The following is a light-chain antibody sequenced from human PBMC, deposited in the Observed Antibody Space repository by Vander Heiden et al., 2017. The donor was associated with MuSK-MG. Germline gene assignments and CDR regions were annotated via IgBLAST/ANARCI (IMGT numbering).Light chain of an antibody. Sequence: EIVLTQSPGTLSLSPGERATLSCRASQSVGSSYLAWYQQKPGQAPRLLIYGPSSRAPGIPDRFSGSGSGTDFTLTISRLEPEDFAVYYCHQYASSWTFGQGTKVEIK. CDR3: HQYASSWT. V-gene: IGKV3-20*01. CDR1: QSVGSSY. CDR2: GPS. J-gene: IGKJ1*01.